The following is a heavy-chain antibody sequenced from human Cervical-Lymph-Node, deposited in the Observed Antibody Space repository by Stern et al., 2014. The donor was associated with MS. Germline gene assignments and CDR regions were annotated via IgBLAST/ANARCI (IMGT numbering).Heavy chain of an antibody. CDR1: GFTFSDYA. CDR2: ISGSGGNT. V-gene: IGHV3-23*04. J-gene: IGHJ6*02. D-gene: IGHD2-21*02. Sequence: EVQLVESGGGLVQPGGSLRLSCAASGFTFSDYAMTWVRQAPGKGLEWVSSISGSGGNTFYADSVKGRVSISRDNSKDIVSLQMNSLRADDTAVYHCAKGVRVTGAGYGVDFWGQGTSVIVSS. CDR3: AKGVRVTGAGYGVDF.